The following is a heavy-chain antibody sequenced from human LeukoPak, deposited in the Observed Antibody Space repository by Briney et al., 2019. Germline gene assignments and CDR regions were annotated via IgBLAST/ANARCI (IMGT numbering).Heavy chain of an antibody. D-gene: IGHD6-19*01. J-gene: IGHJ3*02. CDR3: ARDHSGWTHDSFDI. Sequence: SQTLSLTCAISGDSVSSNSAAWNWIRQSPSRGPERLGRTYYRSKWNNDYAVSLKSRITINPDTSNNQFSLQLNSVTPEDTAVYYCARDHSGWTHDSFDIWGQGTMVTVSS. V-gene: IGHV6-1*01. CDR1: GDSVSSNSAA. CDR2: TYYRSKWNN.